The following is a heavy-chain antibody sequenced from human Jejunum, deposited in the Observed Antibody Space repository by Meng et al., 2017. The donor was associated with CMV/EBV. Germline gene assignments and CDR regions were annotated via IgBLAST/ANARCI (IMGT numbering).Heavy chain of an antibody. J-gene: IGHJ4*02. Sequence: CAASKFTFSDYFMHWIRQAPGKGLECVSCISSSGSTIYYADSVKGRFTISRDTAKNSLYLQMNSLRAEDTAVYYCARSPAARSYFDDWGQGTLVTVSS. V-gene: IGHV3-11*01. CDR3: ARSPAARSYFDD. CDR2: ISSSGSTI. D-gene: IGHD2-2*01. CDR1: KFTFSDYF.